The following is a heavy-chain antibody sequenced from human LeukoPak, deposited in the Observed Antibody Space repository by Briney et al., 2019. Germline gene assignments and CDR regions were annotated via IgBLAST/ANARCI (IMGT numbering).Heavy chain of an antibody. Sequence: SETLSLTCAVYGGSFSGYYWSWIRQPPGKGLEWIGEINHSGSTNYNPSLKSRVTISVDTSKNQFSLTLSSVTAADTAVYYCARGQYRYCSSTSCCYYYCYYYTDVWGKGTTVNVSS. CDR3: ARGQYRYCSSTSCCYYYCYYYTDV. CDR2: INHSGST. D-gene: IGHD2-2*01. J-gene: IGHJ6*03. CDR1: GGSFSGYY. V-gene: IGHV4-34*01.